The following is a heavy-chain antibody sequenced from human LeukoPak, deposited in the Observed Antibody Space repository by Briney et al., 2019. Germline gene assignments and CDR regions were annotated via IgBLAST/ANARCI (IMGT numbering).Heavy chain of an antibody. Sequence: PGGSLRLSCAASGFTFSSYWIHWVRQAPGQGLVWVSGVNSDGSKTMFADSLKGRFRVSRDNAKSTVHLQMNSLRAEDTAVYYCARVDVPVRDYDYFWGSSGPGDYFYHYMDVWGQGTTVIVSS. D-gene: IGHD3-16*01. V-gene: IGHV3-74*03. CDR2: VNSDGSKT. J-gene: IGHJ6*03. CDR1: GFTFSSYW. CDR3: ARVDVPVRDYDYFWGSSGPGDYFYHYMDV.